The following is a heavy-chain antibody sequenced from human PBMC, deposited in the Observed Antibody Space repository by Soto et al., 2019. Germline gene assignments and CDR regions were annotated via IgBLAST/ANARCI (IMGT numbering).Heavy chain of an antibody. V-gene: IGHV1-69*02. D-gene: IGHD2-21*02. CDR1: GGTFSSYT. J-gene: IGHJ4*02. CDR3: ANSRVTKLFDY. Sequence: QVQLVQSGAEVKKPGSSVKVSCKASGGTFSSYTISWVRQAPGQGLEWMGRIIPILGIANYAQKFEGRVTITADKSTSTAYMELSSLRSEDTAVYYCANSRVTKLFDYWGQGTLLTVSS. CDR2: IIPILGIA.